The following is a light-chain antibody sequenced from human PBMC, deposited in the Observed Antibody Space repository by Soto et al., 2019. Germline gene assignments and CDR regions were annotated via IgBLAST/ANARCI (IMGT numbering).Light chain of an antibody. Sequence: EIVLTQSPGSLSLSPGERATLSCRASQSVSSTFFAWYQQRPGQAPRLLMYGASSRATGIPERFSGSGSGTDFTLTISGLEPEDVAVYYCQQFDSSVTFGQGTKVEIK. V-gene: IGKV3-20*01. J-gene: IGKJ1*01. CDR1: QSVSSTF. CDR2: GAS. CDR3: QQFDSSVT.